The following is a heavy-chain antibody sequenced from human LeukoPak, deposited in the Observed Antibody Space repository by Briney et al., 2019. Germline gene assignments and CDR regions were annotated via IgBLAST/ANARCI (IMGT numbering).Heavy chain of an antibody. V-gene: IGHV3-23*01. Sequence: GGSLRLSCAASGFTFSSYAMSWVRQAPGKGLEWVSAISGSGGSTYYADSVKGRFTISRDNAKNSLYLQMNSLRAEDTAVYYCAREDDYDSSGYFDYWGQGTLVTVSS. CDR2: ISGSGGST. D-gene: IGHD3-22*01. CDR1: GFTFSSYA. J-gene: IGHJ4*02. CDR3: AREDDYDSSGYFDY.